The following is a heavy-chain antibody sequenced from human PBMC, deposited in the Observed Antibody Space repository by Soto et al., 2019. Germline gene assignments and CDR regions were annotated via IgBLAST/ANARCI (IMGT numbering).Heavy chain of an antibody. Sequence: PGGSLRLACAASELNISSYCVHLVRQAPGKGLEWVAVISNDGSSKYYADSVKGRFTISRDNSKNTLYLQMDSLRAEDTAVYYCAKDSVLVGYGMDVWGQGNTVTVS. J-gene: IGHJ6*02. V-gene: IGHV3-30*18. D-gene: IGHD1-26*01. CDR3: AKDSVLVGYGMDV. CDR2: ISNDGSSK. CDR1: ELNISSYC.